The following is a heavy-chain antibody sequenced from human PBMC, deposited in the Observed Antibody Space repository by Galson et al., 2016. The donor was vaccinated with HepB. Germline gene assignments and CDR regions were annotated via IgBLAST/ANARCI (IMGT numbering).Heavy chain of an antibody. Sequence: SLRLSCAASGFTFNNAWMRWVRQAPGKGLECVGRIKSKYDGETKDYAAPVKGRFTISRDDSKNTLYLQMSSLETEDTAMYYCTTEGFSTTWYYFDYWGQGTLVTVSS. J-gene: IGHJ4*02. V-gene: IGHV3-15*01. CDR3: TTEGFSTTWYYFDY. CDR2: IKSKYDGETK. D-gene: IGHD6-13*01. CDR1: GFTFNNAW.